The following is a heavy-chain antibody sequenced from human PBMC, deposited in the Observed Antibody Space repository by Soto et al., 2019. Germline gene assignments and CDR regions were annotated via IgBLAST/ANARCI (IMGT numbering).Heavy chain of an antibody. CDR1: GFTISSYA. V-gene: IGHV3-30-3*01. J-gene: IGHJ4*02. D-gene: IGHD3-3*01. CDR3: ARANYDFWSGLAPAFWY. CDR2: ISYDGSNK. Sequence: GGSLRLSCAASGFTISSYAMHWVRQAPGKGLEWVAVISYDGSNKYYADSVKGRFTISRDNSKNTLYLQMNSLRAEDTAVYYCARANYDFWSGLAPAFWYWGQGTLVTVSS.